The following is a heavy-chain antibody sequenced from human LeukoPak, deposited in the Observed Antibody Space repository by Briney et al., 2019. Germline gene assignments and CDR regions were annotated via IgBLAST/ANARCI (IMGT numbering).Heavy chain of an antibody. V-gene: IGHV4-61*02. CDR2: IYTSGST. Sequence: PSQTLSLTCTVSGGSISSGSYYWSWIRQPAGKGLEWIGRIYTSGSTNYNPSLKSRVTMSVDTSKNQFSLKLSSVTAADTAVYYCARDDCSSTSCYNDYWGQGTLVTVSS. D-gene: IGHD2-2*02. CDR3: ARDDCSSTSCYNDY. CDR1: GGSISSGSYY. J-gene: IGHJ4*02.